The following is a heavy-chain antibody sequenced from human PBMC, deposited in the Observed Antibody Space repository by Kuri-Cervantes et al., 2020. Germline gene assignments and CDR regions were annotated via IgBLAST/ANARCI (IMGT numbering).Heavy chain of an antibody. Sequence: GESLKISCAASGFTFSSYDMHWVRQATGKGLEWVSAIGTAGDTYYPGSVKGRFTISRDNSKNTLYLQMNSLRAEDTAVYYCAKEVSYEDDAFDIWGQGTMVTVSS. CDR2: IGTAGDT. CDR3: AKEVSYEDDAFDI. V-gene: IGHV3-13*01. J-gene: IGHJ3*02. D-gene: IGHD5-18*01. CDR1: GFTFSSYD.